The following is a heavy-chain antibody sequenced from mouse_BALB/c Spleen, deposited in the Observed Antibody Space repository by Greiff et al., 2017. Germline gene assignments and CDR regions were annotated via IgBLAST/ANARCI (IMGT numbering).Heavy chain of an antibody. CDR1: GFNIKDYY. D-gene: IGHD2-14*01. CDR3: NARYFAY. CDR2: IDPENGDT. V-gene: IGHV14-4*02. Sequence: EVQLQQSGAELVRSGASVKLSCTASGFNIKDYYMHWVKQRPEQGLEWIGWIDPENGDTEYAPKFQCKATMTADTSSNTAYLQLSSLTSEDTAVYYCNARYFAYWGQGTLVTVSA. J-gene: IGHJ3*01.